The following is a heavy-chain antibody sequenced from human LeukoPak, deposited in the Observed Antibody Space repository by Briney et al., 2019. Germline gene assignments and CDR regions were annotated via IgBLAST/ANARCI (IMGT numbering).Heavy chain of an antibody. CDR1: GFTFDDYA. V-gene: IGHV3-43*02. CDR2: ISGDGGST. J-gene: IGHJ4*02. Sequence: GGSLRLSCAASGFTFDDYAMHRVRQAPGKGLEWVSLISGDGGSTYYADSVKGRFTISRDNSKNSLYLQMNSLRTEDTALYYCAKEPYDFWSGPHLYYFDYWGQGTLVTVSS. CDR3: AKEPYDFWSGPHLYYFDY. D-gene: IGHD3-3*01.